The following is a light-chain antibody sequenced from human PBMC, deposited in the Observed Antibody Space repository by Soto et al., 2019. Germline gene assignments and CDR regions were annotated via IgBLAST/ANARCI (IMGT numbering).Light chain of an antibody. CDR2: GAS. Sequence: TVMTESPANLSVSPGGRATLSFRASQGVYRNLALYQQKLGQAPRVLIYGASTRATGIPDRFSGSGSGTEFILTISSLQSEDFAVYYCQEYNTWPWTFGQGTKVEIK. CDR3: QEYNTWPWT. CDR1: QGVYRN. V-gene: IGKV3-15*01. J-gene: IGKJ1*01.